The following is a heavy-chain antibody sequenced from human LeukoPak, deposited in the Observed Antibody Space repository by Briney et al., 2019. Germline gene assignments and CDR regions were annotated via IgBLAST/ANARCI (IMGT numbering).Heavy chain of an antibody. V-gene: IGHV3-11*04. Sequence: GGSLRLSCAASGFTFSDYYMSWIRQAPGKGLEWVSYISSSGSTIYYADSVKGRFNISRDNAKNSLYLQKNSLRAEDTAVYYCAVDVRQQLGRYYFDYWGQGTLVTVSS. D-gene: IGHD6-13*01. J-gene: IGHJ4*02. CDR3: AVDVRQQLGRYYFDY. CDR2: ISSSGSTI. CDR1: GFTFSDYY.